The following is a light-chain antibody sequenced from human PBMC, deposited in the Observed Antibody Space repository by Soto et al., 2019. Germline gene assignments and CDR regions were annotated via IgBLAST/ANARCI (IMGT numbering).Light chain of an antibody. Sequence: EIVLTQSPATLSLSPGERATLSCRASQSVRNYLAWYQQKPGQAPRLLIYDASNRATGIPARFSGSGSGTDFTLTIISLEREDFAVYYCQQRSNWPLTFGGGTKVEIK. CDR1: QSVRNY. CDR2: DAS. CDR3: QQRSNWPLT. J-gene: IGKJ4*01. V-gene: IGKV3-11*01.